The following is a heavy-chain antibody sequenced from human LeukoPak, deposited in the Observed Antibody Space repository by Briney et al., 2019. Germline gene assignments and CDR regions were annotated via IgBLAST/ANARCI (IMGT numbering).Heavy chain of an antibody. V-gene: IGHV3-30*18. CDR2: ISYDGSNK. D-gene: IGHD3-22*01. J-gene: IGHJ4*02. CDR3: AKEKLIAYYYDSSGYFRGYYFDY. Sequence: PGGSLRLSCAASGFTFSSYGMHWVRQAPGKGLEWVAVISYDGSNKYYADSVKGRFTISRDNSKNTLYLQMNSLRAEDTAVYYCAKEKLIAYYYDSSGYFRGYYFDYWGQGTLVTVSS. CDR1: GFTFSSYG.